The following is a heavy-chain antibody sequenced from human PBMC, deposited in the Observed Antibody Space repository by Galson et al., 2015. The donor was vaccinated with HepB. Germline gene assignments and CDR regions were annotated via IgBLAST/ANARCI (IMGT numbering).Heavy chain of an antibody. Sequence: PALVKPTQTLTLTCTFSGCSLNSRGVGVGWIRQPPGKALEWLALIFWDDDQRYTPLLKRRLSVTKDNPKNQVVLKLTSVDPVDTATYYCAHMDLGLTSFAYWGQGTLVTVSS. CDR2: IFWDDDQ. CDR3: AHMDLGLTSFAY. D-gene: IGHD3/OR15-3a*01. CDR1: GCSLNSRGVG. V-gene: IGHV2-5*02. J-gene: IGHJ4*02.